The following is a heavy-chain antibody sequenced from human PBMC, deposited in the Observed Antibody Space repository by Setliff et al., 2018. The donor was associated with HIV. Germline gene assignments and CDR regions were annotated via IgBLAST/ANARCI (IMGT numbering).Heavy chain of an antibody. Sequence: LRLSCAVSGFPVSDNYMSWVRQAPGKGLEWVSVIYRDGATYYADFVKGRFTISRDIAKNTIYLQMNRLTSEDTAFYYCARGRRYFGDYYYWGQGTLVTVSS. D-gene: IGHD4-17*01. J-gene: IGHJ4*02. CDR3: ARGRRYFGDYYY. CDR2: IYRDGAT. V-gene: IGHV3-53*01. CDR1: GFPVSDNY.